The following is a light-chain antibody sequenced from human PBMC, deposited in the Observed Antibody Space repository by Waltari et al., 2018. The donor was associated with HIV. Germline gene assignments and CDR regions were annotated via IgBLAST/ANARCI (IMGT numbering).Light chain of an antibody. Sequence: DIQMTQSPSTLSASVGDRVPITCRASQSIIVWLAWYQQKPGKDPKLLIYKASSLESGVPSRFSGSGSGTEFTLTISSLQPDDFATYYCQQYYSSPGTFGQGTKVEIK. CDR1: QSIIVW. CDR3: QQYYSSPGT. J-gene: IGKJ1*01. V-gene: IGKV1-5*03. CDR2: KAS.